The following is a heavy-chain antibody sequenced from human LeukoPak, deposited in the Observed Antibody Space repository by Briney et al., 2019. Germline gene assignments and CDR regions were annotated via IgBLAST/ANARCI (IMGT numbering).Heavy chain of an antibody. V-gene: IGHV3-21*06. CDR3: ARALGSYFDSSGYQVDY. Sequence: GGSLRLSCAASGFTFSNYDMNWVRQTPGKGLEWVSSITRGSIYTFYADSVKGRFTISRDNAKNSLYLQMNSLRAEDTAVYYCARALGSYFDSSGYQVDYWGQGTLVTVSS. J-gene: IGHJ4*02. CDR1: GFTFSNYD. D-gene: IGHD3-22*01. CDR2: ITRGSIYT.